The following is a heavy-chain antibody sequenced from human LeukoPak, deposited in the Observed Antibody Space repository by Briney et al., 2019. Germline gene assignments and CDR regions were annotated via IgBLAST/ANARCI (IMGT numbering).Heavy chain of an antibody. D-gene: IGHD3-22*01. Sequence: GGSLRLSCAASGFTFSGYAVSWVRQAPGKGLEWVSVISGSGGSTYYADSVKGRFTISRDYSKNTLYLQMNSLRAEDTAVYYCAKPDDYYDSSGLDYWGQGTLVTVSS. V-gene: IGHV3-23*01. CDR2: ISGSGGST. CDR3: AKPDDYYDSSGLDY. CDR1: GFTFSGYA. J-gene: IGHJ4*02.